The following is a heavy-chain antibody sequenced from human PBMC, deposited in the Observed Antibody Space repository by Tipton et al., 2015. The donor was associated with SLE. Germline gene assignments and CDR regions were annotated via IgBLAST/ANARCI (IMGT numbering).Heavy chain of an antibody. J-gene: IGHJ6*03. V-gene: IGHV4-59*12. CDR1: GGSITSYY. D-gene: IGHD1-26*01. CDR2: MYYSGST. Sequence: TLSLTCTVSGGSITSYYWSWIRQPPGKGLEWIGYMYYSGSTNYNPSLKSRVTISVDTSKNQFSLKLSSVTAADTAVYYCARAGSGWELGHYYYYMDVWGKGTTVTVSS. CDR3: ARAGSGWELGHYYYYMDV.